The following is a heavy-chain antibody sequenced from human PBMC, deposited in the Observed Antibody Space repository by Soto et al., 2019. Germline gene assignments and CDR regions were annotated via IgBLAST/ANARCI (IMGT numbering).Heavy chain of an antibody. Sequence: PSETRSLTCRVAAGSVSSDRYFWTWIRQPPGKGLEWIAYISHTGYTNHNRSFTSRVTISVETSKTQFSLTLTSVPVADTAVYFCARIVVGATVGLWGQGSLVT. CDR2: ISHTGYT. V-gene: IGHV4-61*01. J-gene: IGHJ4*02. CDR3: ARIVVGATVGL. CDR1: AGSVSSDRYF. D-gene: IGHD1-26*01.